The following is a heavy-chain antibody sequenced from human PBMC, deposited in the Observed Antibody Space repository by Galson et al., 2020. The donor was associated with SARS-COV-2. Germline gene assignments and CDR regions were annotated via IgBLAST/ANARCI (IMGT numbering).Heavy chain of an antibody. V-gene: IGHV3-23*01. J-gene: IGHJ4*02. CDR1: GFTFSSYA. CDR2: ISGSGGST. CDR3: AKGGKWDSGFGY. Sequence: GGSLRLSFAASGFTFSSYAMSWVRQAPGKGLEWVSAISGSGGSTYYADSVKGRFTISRDNSKNTLYLQMNSLRAEDTAVYYCAKGGKWDSGFGYWGQGTLVTVSS. D-gene: IGHD2-15*01.